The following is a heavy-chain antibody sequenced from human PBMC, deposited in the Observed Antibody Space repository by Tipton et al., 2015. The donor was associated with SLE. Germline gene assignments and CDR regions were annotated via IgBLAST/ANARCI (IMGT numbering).Heavy chain of an antibody. CDR2: IYTSGST. D-gene: IGHD6-13*01. CDR3: AGQQLPSVRAFDI. Sequence: TLSLTCTVSGGSISSGGYYWSWIRQHPGKGLEWIGYIYTSGSTNYNPSLKSRVTMSVDTSKNQFSLKLSSVTAADTAVYYCAGQQLPSVRAFDIWGQGTMVTVSS. V-gene: IGHV4-31*03. CDR1: GGSISSGGYY. J-gene: IGHJ3*02.